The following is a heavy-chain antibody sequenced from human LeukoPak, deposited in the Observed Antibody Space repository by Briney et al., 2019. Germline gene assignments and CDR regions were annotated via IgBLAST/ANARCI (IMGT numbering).Heavy chain of an antibody. J-gene: IGHJ4*02. V-gene: IGHV1-18*01. Sequence: VASVKVSCKTSGYTFTTYGVSWVRQAPGQGLGWMGWVSGYTGNTNYAERFQGRVTMTTDTSTSTVYMELTSLRSDDTAVYYCARGEVSASLYYFDFWGQGTLVTVS. CDR2: VSGYTGNT. D-gene: IGHD2-2*01. CDR3: ARGEVSASLYYFDF. CDR1: GYTFTTYG.